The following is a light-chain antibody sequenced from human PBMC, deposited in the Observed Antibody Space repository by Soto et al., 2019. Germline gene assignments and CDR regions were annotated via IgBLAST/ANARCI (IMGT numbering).Light chain of an antibody. V-gene: IGKV1-33*01. Sequence: DIQMTQSPSSLSASVGDRVTITCQASQDITNYLSWYQQKPGEAPKLLIYDASNLETGIPSRFSGSGAGTDFTFISSSLQPEDIATYYWLHYDTSPVFGPGTKVDIK. CDR1: QDITNY. CDR2: DAS. CDR3: LHYDTSPV. J-gene: IGKJ3*01.